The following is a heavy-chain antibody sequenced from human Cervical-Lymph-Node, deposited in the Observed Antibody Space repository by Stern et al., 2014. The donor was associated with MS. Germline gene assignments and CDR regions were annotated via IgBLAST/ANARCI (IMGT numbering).Heavy chain of an antibody. Sequence: EVHLVESGGGLVKPGGSLRLSCAASGFTFSNAWVSWVRQAPGKGLEWVGRIKSKTDGGTTDYAAPVKGRFTISRDDSKNTLYLQMNSLKTEDTAVYYCSTVRLVVTGTTEFLDYWGQGTLVTVSS. CDR3: STVRLVVTGTTEFLDY. D-gene: IGHD1-7*01. CDR1: GFTFSNAW. V-gene: IGHV3-15*01. CDR2: IKSKTDGGTT. J-gene: IGHJ4*02.